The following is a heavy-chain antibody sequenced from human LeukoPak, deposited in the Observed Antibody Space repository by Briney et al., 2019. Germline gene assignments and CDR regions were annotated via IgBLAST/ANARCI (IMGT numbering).Heavy chain of an antibody. D-gene: IGHD2-2*01. CDR2: INPNSGGT. CDR3: ARDLVVVVPAAMAPHGRNYGMDV. J-gene: IGHJ6*02. Sequence: ASVKVSCKASGYTFTGYYMHWLRQAPGQGLEWMGWINPNSGGTNYAQKFQGRVTMTRDTSISTAYMELSRLRSDDTAVYYCARDLVVVVPAAMAPHGRNYGMDVWGQGTTVTVSS. CDR1: GYTFTGYY. V-gene: IGHV1-2*02.